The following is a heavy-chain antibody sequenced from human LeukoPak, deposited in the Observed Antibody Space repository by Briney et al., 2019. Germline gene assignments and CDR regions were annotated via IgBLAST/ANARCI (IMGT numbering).Heavy chain of an antibody. D-gene: IGHD3-22*01. J-gene: IGHJ4*02. CDR3: ARDSQYYYDSSDYFDY. V-gene: IGHV3-23*01. CDR1: GFTFSNYG. CDR2: ITATSSST. Sequence: GGSLRLSCAASGFTFSNYGMSWVRQAPGKGLEWVSAITATSSSTHDADSVQGRFTISRDNSKNTLYLQMNSLRPEDTAIYYCARDSQYYYDSSDYFDYWGQGTLVTVSS.